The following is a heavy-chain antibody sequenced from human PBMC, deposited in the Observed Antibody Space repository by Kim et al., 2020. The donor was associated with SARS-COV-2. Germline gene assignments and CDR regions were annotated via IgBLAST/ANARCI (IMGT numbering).Heavy chain of an antibody. Sequence: AYSVKGRFTISWNNPKNPLYLQMNGLRAEDTAVYYCARARGGSYYYGMDVWGQGTTVTVSS. V-gene: IGHV3-30*07. J-gene: IGHJ6*02. CDR3: ARARGGSYYYGMDV. D-gene: IGHD1-26*01.